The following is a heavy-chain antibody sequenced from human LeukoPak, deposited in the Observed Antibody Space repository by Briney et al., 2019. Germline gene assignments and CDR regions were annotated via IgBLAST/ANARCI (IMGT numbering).Heavy chain of an antibody. Sequence: ASVPISRQVSVYTFTDYYMHGVQQAPAKEVEGMGLVDPEDGENIYAEMFQGRVTITADTSTDTAYMELSSPRSEDTAVYYCATEVVPAAIRDYWGQGTLVTVSS. V-gene: IGHV1-69-2*01. CDR2: VDPEDGEN. D-gene: IGHD2-2*02. CDR1: VYTFTDYY. J-gene: IGHJ4*02. CDR3: ATEVVPAAIRDY.